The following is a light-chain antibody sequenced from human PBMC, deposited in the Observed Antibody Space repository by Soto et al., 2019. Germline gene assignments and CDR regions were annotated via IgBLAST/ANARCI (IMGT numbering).Light chain of an antibody. V-gene: IGKV3-11*01. Sequence: EIVLTQSPATLSLSPGERATLSCRASQSVSSYVAWYQQKPGQAPRLLIYDASNRATGIPARFSGSGSGTDFTLTISSLEPEDFAVYYCQQRSNWPEYSFGQGTKLEIK. CDR3: QQRSNWPEYS. CDR1: QSVSSY. CDR2: DAS. J-gene: IGKJ2*03.